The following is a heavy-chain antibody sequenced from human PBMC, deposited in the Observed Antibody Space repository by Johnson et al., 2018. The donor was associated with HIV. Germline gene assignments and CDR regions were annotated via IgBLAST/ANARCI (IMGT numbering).Heavy chain of an antibody. CDR3: AKEDPWRRAFDI. V-gene: IGHV3-66*02. CDR2: IFSVGDV. J-gene: IGHJ3*02. CDR1: GITVGTNY. D-gene: IGHD1-1*01. Sequence: VQLVESGGGLVQPGGSLRLSCAASGITVGTNYMSWVRQAPGKGLEWVSVIFSVGDVYYADSVKGRFTISRDNSKNTLYLQMNSLRAEDTAVYYCAKEDPWRRAFDIWGQGTVVTVSS.